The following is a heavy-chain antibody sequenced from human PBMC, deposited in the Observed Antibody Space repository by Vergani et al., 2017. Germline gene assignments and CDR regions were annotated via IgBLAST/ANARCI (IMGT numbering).Heavy chain of an antibody. CDR2: ISYDGSNK. D-gene: IGHD3-22*01. Sequence: QVQLVESGGGVVQPGRSLRLSCAASGFTFSSYAMHWVRQAPGKGLEWVAVISYDGSNKYYADSVKCRFTISRDNSKNTLYLQMNSLRAEDTAVYYCARDVVVVITNPIYWGQGTLVTVSS. CDR1: GFTFSSYA. CDR3: ARDVVVVITNPIY. J-gene: IGHJ4*02. V-gene: IGHV3-30*04.